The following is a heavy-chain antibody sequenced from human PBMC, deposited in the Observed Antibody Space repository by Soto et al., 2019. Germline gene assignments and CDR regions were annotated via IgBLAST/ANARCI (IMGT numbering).Heavy chain of an antibody. CDR2: ISTGSSHT. V-gene: IGHV3-11*06. CDR3: ARDHYDRSGTDY. J-gene: IGHJ4*02. Sequence: QVQLVESGGGLVKPGGSLRLSCAASGFTFRDYYMSWIRQAPGKGLEWVSYISTGSSHTNYADSVKGRFTISRDNAKSSLYLQMNSLRAVDTAVYYCARDHYDRSGTDYWGQGTLVTVSS. CDR1: GFTFRDYY. D-gene: IGHD3-22*01.